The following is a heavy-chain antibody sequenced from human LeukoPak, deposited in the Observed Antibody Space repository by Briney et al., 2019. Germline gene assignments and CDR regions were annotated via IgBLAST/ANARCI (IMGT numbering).Heavy chain of an antibody. V-gene: IGHV1-2*02. CDR2: INPNSGGT. CDR3: ARVGSRYYDILTGYWHFDY. CDR1: GYTFTSYY. Sequence: ASVKVSCKASGYTFTSYYMHWVRQAPGQGLEWMGWINPNSGGTNYAQKFQGRVTMTRDTSISTAYMELSRLRSDDTAVYYCARVGSRYYDILTGYWHFDYWGQGTLVTVSS. D-gene: IGHD3-9*01. J-gene: IGHJ4*02.